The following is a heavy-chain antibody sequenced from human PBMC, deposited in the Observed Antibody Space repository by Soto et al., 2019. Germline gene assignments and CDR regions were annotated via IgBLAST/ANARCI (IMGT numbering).Heavy chain of an antibody. Sequence: QLQLQESGPGLVKPSETLSLTCTVSGGSISSSSYYWGWIRQPPGKGLEWIGSIDYSGSTYYNPSLKRRVTIAADTSKSQFSLKLSSVTAADTAVYYCARHVGDGSYAMLGYWGQGTLVTVSS. CDR2: IDYSGST. CDR3: ARHVGDGSYAMLGY. V-gene: IGHV4-39*01. D-gene: IGHD3-16*01. CDR1: GGSISSSSYY. J-gene: IGHJ4*02.